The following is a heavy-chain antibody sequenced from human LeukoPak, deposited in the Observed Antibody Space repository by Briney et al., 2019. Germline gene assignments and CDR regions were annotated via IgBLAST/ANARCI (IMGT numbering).Heavy chain of an antibody. Sequence: PGGSLRLSCAASGFTFDDYAMHWVRQAPGKGLEWVSLISGDGGSTYYADSVKGRFTISRDNSKNSLYLQMNSLRADDTAVYYCARDRGCYGSGSSEYYFDYWGQGTLVTVSS. CDR2: ISGDGGST. J-gene: IGHJ4*02. D-gene: IGHD3-10*01. CDR3: ARDRGCYGSGSSEYYFDY. V-gene: IGHV3-43*02. CDR1: GFTFDDYA.